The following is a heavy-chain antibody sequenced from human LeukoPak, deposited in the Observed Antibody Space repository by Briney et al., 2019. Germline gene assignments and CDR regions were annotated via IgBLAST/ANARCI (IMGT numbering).Heavy chain of an antibody. J-gene: IGHJ4*02. CDR2: ISSSSSYI. D-gene: IGHD6-6*01. Sequence: PGGSLRLSCAASGFTFSSYSMNWVRQAPGKGLEWVSFISSSSSYIYYADSVKGRFTISRDNAKNSLYLQMNSLRAEDTAVYYCARGEWSSSPFDYWGQGTLVTVSS. V-gene: IGHV3-21*01. CDR1: GFTFSSYS. CDR3: ARGEWSSSPFDY.